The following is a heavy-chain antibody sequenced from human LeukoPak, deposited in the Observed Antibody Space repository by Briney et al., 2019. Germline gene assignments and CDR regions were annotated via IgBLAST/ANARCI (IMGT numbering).Heavy chain of an antibody. CDR2: IKQDGSEK. CDR1: GFTVSSNY. CDR3: AREVAAAGSGMDV. D-gene: IGHD6-13*01. Sequence: GGSLRLSCAASGFTVSSNYMSWVRQAPGKGLEWVANIKQDGSEKYYVDSVKGRFTISRDNAKNSLYLQMNSLRAEDTAVYYCAREVAAAGSGMDVWGQGTTVTVSS. J-gene: IGHJ6*02. V-gene: IGHV3-7*01.